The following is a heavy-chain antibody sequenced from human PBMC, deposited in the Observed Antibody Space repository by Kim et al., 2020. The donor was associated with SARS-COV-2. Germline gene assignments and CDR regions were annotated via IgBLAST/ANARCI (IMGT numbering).Heavy chain of an antibody. CDR1: GFTFSDYY. CDR2: ISSSGSTI. Sequence: GGSLRLSCAASGFTFSDYYMSWIRQAPGKGLEWVSYISSSGSTIYYADSVKGRFTISRDNAKNSLYLQMNSLGAEDTAVYYCARASVDYGPSTFDYWGQGTLVTVSS. V-gene: IGHV3-11*01. J-gene: IGHJ4*02. CDR3: ARASVDYGPSTFDY. D-gene: IGHD4-17*01.